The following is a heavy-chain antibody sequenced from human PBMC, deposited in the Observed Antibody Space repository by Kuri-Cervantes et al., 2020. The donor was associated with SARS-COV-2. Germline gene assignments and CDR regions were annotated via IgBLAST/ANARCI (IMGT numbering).Heavy chain of an antibody. Sequence: GESLKISCAASGFTFDDYGMSWVRQAPGKGLVWVSRINSDGSSTSYADSVKGRSTISRDNAKNTLYLQMNSLRAEDTAVYYCASPIYCSSTSCYLGRSHDAFDIWGQGTMVTVSS. CDR2: INSDGSST. D-gene: IGHD2-2*01. CDR3: ASPIYCSSTSCYLGRSHDAFDI. V-gene: IGHV3-74*01. CDR1: GFTFDDYG. J-gene: IGHJ3*02.